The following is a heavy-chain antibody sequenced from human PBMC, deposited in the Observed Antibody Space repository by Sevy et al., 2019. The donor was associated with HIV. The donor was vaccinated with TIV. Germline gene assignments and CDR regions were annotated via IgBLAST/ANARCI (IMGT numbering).Heavy chain of an antibody. CDR3: ASSRYYLGNSRPNFGY. Sequence: ASVKVSCKVSGYTLTQLSMHWVRQAPGKGLEWMGGFEPEDGETLHSQNFQGRVTLTEDTSTDTAYMELSSLRSEDTAVYYCASSRYYLGNSRPNFGYWGQGTLVAVSS. J-gene: IGHJ4*02. D-gene: IGHD3-16*01. V-gene: IGHV1-24*01. CDR1: GYTLTQLS. CDR2: FEPEDGET.